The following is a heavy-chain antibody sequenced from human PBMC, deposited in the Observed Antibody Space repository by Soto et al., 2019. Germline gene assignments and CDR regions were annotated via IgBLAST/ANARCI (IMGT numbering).Heavy chain of an antibody. D-gene: IGHD6-6*01. CDR1: DFTVSSNY. V-gene: IGHV3-53*04. Sequence: EVQLVESGGGLVQPGGSLRLSCAASDFTVSSNYMSWVRQAPGKGLEWVSVSYSGGSTYYAGSVKGRFTISRHNSKTTLNLQRNSLRGEDTAVNDCARGELGRIAALDYWGQGTLVTVSS. CDR2: SYSGGST. J-gene: IGHJ4*02. CDR3: ARGELGRIAALDY.